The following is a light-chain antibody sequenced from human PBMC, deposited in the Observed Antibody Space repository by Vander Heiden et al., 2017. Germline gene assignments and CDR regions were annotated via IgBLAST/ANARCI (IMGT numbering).Light chain of an antibody. Sequence: EIVLTQSPATLSLSPGERATLSCRASQSVTSYLAWYQQKPGQAPRLLIYDASNRATGIPARFSASGSVTDFTLTISNLEPEDFAVYYCQQRSNWPPGFGQGTKLEIK. CDR2: DAS. V-gene: IGKV3-11*01. CDR3: QQRSNWPPG. CDR1: QSVTSY. J-gene: IGKJ2*01.